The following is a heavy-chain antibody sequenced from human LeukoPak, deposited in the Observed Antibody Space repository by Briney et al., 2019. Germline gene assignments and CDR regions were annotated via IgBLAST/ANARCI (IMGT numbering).Heavy chain of an antibody. V-gene: IGHV4-59*01. D-gene: IGHD6-19*01. CDR3: ARVWHSSGWYAFDY. CDR2: IYYSGST. Sequence: SETLSLTCTVSGGSLSSYYWSWIRQPPGKGLEWIGYIYYSGSTDYNPSLKSRVTISVDTSKNQFSLKLSTVTAADTAVYYCARVWHSSGWYAFDYWGQGTLVTVSS. CDR1: GGSLSSYY. J-gene: IGHJ4*02.